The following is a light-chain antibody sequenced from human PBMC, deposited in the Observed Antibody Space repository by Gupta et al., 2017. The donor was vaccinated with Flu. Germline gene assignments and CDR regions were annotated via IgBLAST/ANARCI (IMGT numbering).Light chain of an antibody. V-gene: IGKV1-39*01. CDR1: QSISSY. CDR3: QQSDSTPWT. Sequence: DIQMTQSPSSLSASVGDRVTITCRASQSISSYLNWYQQKPGKAPKLLISAASTLQSGVPSRFSGSGSGTDFTLTISMLQPEDFATYYCQQSDSTPWTFGQGTKVEIK. CDR2: AAS. J-gene: IGKJ1*01.